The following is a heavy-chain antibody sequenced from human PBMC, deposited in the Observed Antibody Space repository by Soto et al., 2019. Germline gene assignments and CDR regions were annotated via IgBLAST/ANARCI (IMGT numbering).Heavy chain of an antibody. J-gene: IGHJ5*02. Sequence: ETLSLTCSLSGGSINSSDHFWGWIRQTPGKGLEWIGSVYYTETTYYNPSLKGPVTISVETSRNTFSLKVNSVTAADTGIYYCARQRVLSTNMFITSFDPWGQGTLVTVSS. CDR2: VYYTETT. CDR3: ARQRVLSTNMFITSFDP. D-gene: IGHD3-10*02. CDR1: GGSINSSDHF. V-gene: IGHV4-39*01.